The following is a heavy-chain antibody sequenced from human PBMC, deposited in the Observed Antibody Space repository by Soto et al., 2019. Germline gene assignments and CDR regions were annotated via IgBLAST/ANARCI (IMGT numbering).Heavy chain of an antibody. D-gene: IGHD4-17*01. CDR2: IYWDDDK. J-gene: IGHJ2*01. V-gene: IGHV2-5*02. CDR3: AHSGPMTSVTTGGQRRKFWYFDL. Sequence: QITLKESGPTLVKPTQTLTLTCTFSGFSLSTSGVGVGWIRQPPGKALECFALIYWDDDKRYSPSLKSRLTITKDTSKNQVVLRMTNMDPVDTATYYCAHSGPMTSVTTGGQRRKFWYFDLWGRGTLVTVSS. CDR1: GFSLSTSGVG.